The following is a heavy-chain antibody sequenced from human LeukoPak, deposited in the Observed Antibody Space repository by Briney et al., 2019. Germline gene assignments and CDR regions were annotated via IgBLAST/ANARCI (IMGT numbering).Heavy chain of an antibody. CDR3: ARKKLVARGYFDF. J-gene: IGHJ4*02. CDR1: GDSISNSGYY. Sequence: ETSETLSLTCTVSGDSISNSGYYWDWIRQSPGKGLEWIGSINHSGTTYYEPSLNSRVTISVDASKNQFSLKLSSVTAADTTIYYCARKKLVARGYFDFWGRGIPVTVSS. D-gene: IGHD6-13*01. CDR2: INHSGTT. V-gene: IGHV4-39*01.